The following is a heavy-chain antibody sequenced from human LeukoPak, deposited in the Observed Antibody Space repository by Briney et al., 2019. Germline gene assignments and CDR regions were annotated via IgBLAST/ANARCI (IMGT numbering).Heavy chain of an antibody. D-gene: IGHD3-10*01. CDR3: ARERQITMVRGVIQGGDFDY. CDR2: IYYSGST. J-gene: IGHJ4*02. V-gene: IGHV4-59*01. CDR1: GGSISNYY. Sequence: SETLSLTCTVSGGSISNYYWSWIRQPPGKGLEWIGYIYYSGSTNYNPSLKSRVTISVDTSKNQCSLKLNSVTAADTAVYYCARERQITMVRGVIQGGDFDYWGQGTLVTVSS.